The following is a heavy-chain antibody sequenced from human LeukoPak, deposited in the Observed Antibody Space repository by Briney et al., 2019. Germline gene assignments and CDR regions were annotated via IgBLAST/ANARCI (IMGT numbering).Heavy chain of an antibody. J-gene: IGHJ4*02. V-gene: IGHV3-23*01. CDR3: AKAHSGYETYYFDY. CDR1: GFTFSSYA. Sequence: GGSLRLSCAASGFTFSSYAMSWVRQAPGEGLEWVSAISGSGGSTYYADSVKGRFTISRDNSKNTLYLQMNSLRAEDTAVYYCAKAHSGYETYYFDYWGQGTLVTVSS. D-gene: IGHD5-12*01. CDR2: ISGSGGST.